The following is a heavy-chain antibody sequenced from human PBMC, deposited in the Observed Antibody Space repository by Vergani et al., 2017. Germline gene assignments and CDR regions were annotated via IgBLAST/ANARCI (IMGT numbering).Heavy chain of an antibody. D-gene: IGHD2/OR15-2a*01. CDR3: AKARDPNCKVGNCCSYYYGL. V-gene: IGHV3-23*01. J-gene: IGHJ6*01. CDR2: ISGNGGNT. Sequence: EVQLLESGGGLVQPGGSLRLSCGASGFTFSSYAMTWVRQAPGKGLEWVSAISGNGGNTFYTDSVKGRFTISRDNSKYTLYLQMNSLRVEDTAIYYCAKARDPNCKVGNCCSYYYGL. CDR1: GFTFSSYA.